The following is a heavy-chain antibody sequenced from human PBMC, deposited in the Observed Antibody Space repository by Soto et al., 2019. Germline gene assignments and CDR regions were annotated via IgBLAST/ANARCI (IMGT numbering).Heavy chain of an antibody. CDR3: ARDRGYRSGSFGS. Sequence: TLSLTCIVSGGPISGYYWSWIRQPAGKELEWIGRIYSDGTTNYNPSLKGRGTMSVDTSKKQISLKLTSVTAADTAMYYCARDRGYRSGSFGSWGQGVLVTVSS. J-gene: IGHJ5*02. CDR2: IYSDGTT. V-gene: IGHV4-4*07. CDR1: GGPISGYY. D-gene: IGHD5-18*01.